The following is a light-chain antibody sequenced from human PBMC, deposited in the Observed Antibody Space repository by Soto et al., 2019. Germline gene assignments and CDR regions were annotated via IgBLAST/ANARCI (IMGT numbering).Light chain of an antibody. V-gene: IGLV4-69*01. CDR3: QPWGTGPWV. Sequence: QPVLTQSPSASASLGASVKLTCTLSSGHSTYAIAWHQQQPEKGPRYLMKLNSDGSHSKGDGIPDRFSGSSSGAERYLTISSLQSEDEADYYCQPWGTGPWVFGGGTKLTVL. CDR1: SGHSTYA. J-gene: IGLJ3*02. CDR2: LNSDGSH.